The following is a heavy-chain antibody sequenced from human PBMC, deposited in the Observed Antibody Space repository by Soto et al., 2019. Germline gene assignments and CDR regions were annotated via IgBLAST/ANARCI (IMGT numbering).Heavy chain of an antibody. J-gene: IGHJ4*02. D-gene: IGHD3-10*01. CDR2: IYSAGGT. V-gene: IGHV3-53*02. CDR3: ARASYYGAAVDY. CDR1: GFIISNNF. Sequence: EVQLVETGGGLIQPGGSLRLSGAVSGFIISNNFMTWVRQAPGKGLEWVSVIYSAGGTYYADSVKGRFTISRDNSKNTLYLQMDSLRPEDTAVYYCARASYYGAAVDYWGQGTLVTVSS.